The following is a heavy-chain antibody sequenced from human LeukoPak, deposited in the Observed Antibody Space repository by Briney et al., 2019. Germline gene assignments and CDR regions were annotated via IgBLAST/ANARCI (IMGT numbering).Heavy chain of an antibody. CDR1: GGTFSSYA. Sequence: SVKVSCKASGGTFSSYAISWVRQAPGQGLEWMGRIIPIFGTANYAQKFQGRVTITTDESTSTAYMELSSLRSEDTAVYYCARDPLDCSGGSCSDYWGQGTLVTVSS. V-gene: IGHV1-69*05. J-gene: IGHJ4*02. CDR2: IIPIFGTA. CDR3: ARDPLDCSGGSCSDY. D-gene: IGHD2-15*01.